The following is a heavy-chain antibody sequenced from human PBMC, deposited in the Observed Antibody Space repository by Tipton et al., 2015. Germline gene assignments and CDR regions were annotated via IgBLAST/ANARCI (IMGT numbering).Heavy chain of an antibody. V-gene: IGHV4-59*05. Sequence: TLSLTCTVSSGSISRSYWSWIRQPPGKGLEWIGSLYFSGSTYYNPSLKSRVTISIDRFKNQFSLKLSSVTAADTAVYYCASPSLPHDRGDYYFQSWGQGSLVTVSS. CDR2: LYFSGST. CDR1: SGSISRSY. J-gene: IGHJ4*02. CDR3: ASPSLPHDRGDYYFQS. D-gene: IGHD2-21*02.